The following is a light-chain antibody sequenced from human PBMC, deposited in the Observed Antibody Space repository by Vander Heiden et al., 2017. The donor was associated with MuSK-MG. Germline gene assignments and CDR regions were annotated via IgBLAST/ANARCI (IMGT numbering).Light chain of an antibody. J-gene: IGKJ1*01. CDR1: QDIGTW. Sequence: DVQMTQSPSTLSGPIGARVTITCRASQDIGTWLACHQVKPGNAPQVLIYKASTSETGVPSRFSGSGSGTEFTLHINGLQSEDSATYYCQHYNSYPWTFGQGTRVEIQ. CDR3: QHYNSYPWT. CDR2: KAS. V-gene: IGKV1-5*03.